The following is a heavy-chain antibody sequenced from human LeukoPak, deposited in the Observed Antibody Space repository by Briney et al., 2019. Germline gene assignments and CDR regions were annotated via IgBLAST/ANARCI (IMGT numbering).Heavy chain of an antibody. D-gene: IGHD6-6*01. CDR3: AKDIAARPACFDY. J-gene: IGHJ4*02. Sequence: PGASLRLSCAASGFTFSSYAMSWVRQAPGKGLEWVSDISGSGGSTYYADSVKGRFTISRDNSKNTLYLQMNNLRAEDTAVYYCAKDIAARPACFDYWGQGTLVTVSS. CDR1: GFTFSSYA. CDR2: ISGSGGST. V-gene: IGHV3-23*01.